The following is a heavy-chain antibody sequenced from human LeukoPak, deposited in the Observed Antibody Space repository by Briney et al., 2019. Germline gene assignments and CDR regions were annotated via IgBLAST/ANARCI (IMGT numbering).Heavy chain of an antibody. CDR2: IYSSGST. CDR1: GGSISGFY. Sequence: SETLSLTCTVSGGSISGFYWGWIRQPAGKGLEWIGRIYSSGSTDYNPSLKSRVAMSVDTSKNQFSLKLSSVTAADTAVYYCARHRLRGGFDSWGQGALVVVSS. CDR3: ARHRLRGGFDS. V-gene: IGHV4-4*07. D-gene: IGHD3-3*01. J-gene: IGHJ4*02.